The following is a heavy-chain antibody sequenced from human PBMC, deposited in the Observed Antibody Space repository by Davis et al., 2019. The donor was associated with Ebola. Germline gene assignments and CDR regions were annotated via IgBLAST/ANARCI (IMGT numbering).Heavy chain of an antibody. CDR1: GGSISSGDYY. J-gene: IGHJ5*02. CDR2: IYYSGNT. CDR3: ARVEILIPNYYGSGSYGSGWFDP. D-gene: IGHD3-10*01. Sequence: SETLSLTCTISGGSISSGDYYWSWIRQPPGKGLEWIGYIYYSGNTHYNPSLKSRVTVSIDTSKNQFSLKLRSMTAADTAVYYCARVEILIPNYYGSGSYGSGWFDPWGQGTLVTVSS. V-gene: IGHV4-30-4*01.